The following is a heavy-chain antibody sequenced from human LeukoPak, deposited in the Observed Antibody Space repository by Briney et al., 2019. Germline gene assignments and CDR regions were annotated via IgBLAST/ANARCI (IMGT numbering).Heavy chain of an antibody. D-gene: IGHD1-14*01. CDR2: IYTSGST. Sequence: SETLSLTCTVSGGSINSGSFYWSWIRQPAGKGLEWIGRIYTSGSTNYNPSLKSRVTISVDTSKNQFSLELSSVTAADTAVYYCAKGPATPESAAFDIWGQGTMVTVSS. CDR1: GGSINSGSFY. CDR3: AKGPATPESAAFDI. V-gene: IGHV4-61*02. J-gene: IGHJ3*02.